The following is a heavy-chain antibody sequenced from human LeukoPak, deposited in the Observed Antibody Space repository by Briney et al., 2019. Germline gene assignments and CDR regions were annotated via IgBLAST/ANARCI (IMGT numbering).Heavy chain of an antibody. Sequence: EASVKVSCKASGYTFAGYAIFWVRQAPGRRLEWMGWISAGNGNTRYSQKFHDRLTISRDTPASTVYMELSSLRSEDTAIYYCARDRGNYLLPYWGQGTLVTVSS. D-gene: IGHD1-26*01. CDR2: ISAGNGNT. CDR3: ARDRGNYLLPY. CDR1: GYTFAGYA. J-gene: IGHJ4*02. V-gene: IGHV1-3*01.